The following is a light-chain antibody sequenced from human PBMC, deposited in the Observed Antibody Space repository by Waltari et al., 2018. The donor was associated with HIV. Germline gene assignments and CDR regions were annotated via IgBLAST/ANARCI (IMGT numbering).Light chain of an antibody. CDR1: NSNIGRNT. V-gene: IGLV1-44*01. Sequence: QSVLPQPPSASGTPGQRVTISCSGSNSNIGRNTVNWYQQFLRTAPKLLIYSNNQRPSGVPDRISGSKSGTSASLAISGLQSEDEADYYCAAWDDSLNAVLFGGGTRLTVL. J-gene: IGLJ2*01. CDR2: SNN. CDR3: AAWDDSLNAVL.